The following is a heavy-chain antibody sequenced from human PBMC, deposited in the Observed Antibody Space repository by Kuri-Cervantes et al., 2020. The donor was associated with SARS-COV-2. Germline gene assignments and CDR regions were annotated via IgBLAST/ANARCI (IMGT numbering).Heavy chain of an antibody. J-gene: IGHJ6*03. V-gene: IGHV4-4*07. D-gene: IGHD4/OR15-4a*01. CDR2: IYTSGST. CDR3: ARDLPSDYTYYYYYMDV. CDR1: GFTFSSYA. Sequence: SQTLSLTCAASGFTFSSYAMSWIRQPAGKGLEWIGRIYTSGSTNYNPSLKSRVTMSVDTSKNQFSLKLSSVTAADTAVYYCARDLPSDYTYYYYYMDVWGKGTTVTVSS.